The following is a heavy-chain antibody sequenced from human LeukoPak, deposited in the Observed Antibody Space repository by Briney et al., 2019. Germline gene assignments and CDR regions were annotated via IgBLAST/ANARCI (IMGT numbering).Heavy chain of an antibody. CDR3: ATMTYSNKYFDY. CDR2: IIPIFSTA. V-gene: IGHV1-69*06. CDR1: GYTFTSYA. D-gene: IGHD6-13*01. J-gene: IGHJ4*02. Sequence: SVTVSCKASGYTFTSYAMHWVRQAPGQGLEWMGGIIPIFSTATYAQKFQGRVTITADKSTSTASMELSSLRSEDTAVYYCATMTYSNKYFDYWGQGTLVTVSS.